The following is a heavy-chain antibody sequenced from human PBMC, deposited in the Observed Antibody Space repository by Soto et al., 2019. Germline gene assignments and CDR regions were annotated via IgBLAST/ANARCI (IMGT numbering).Heavy chain of an antibody. J-gene: IGHJ5*02. CDR3: AREVVETSSLWLDP. CDR2: MNTNTNTT. D-gene: IGHD6-6*01. Sequence: ASVKVSCKASGYTFTGYYVHWVRQAPGHGLEWIGWMNTNTNTTDSAEVFEGRVSLTWDTSISTAYMQLNSLKIDDTAVYYCAREVVETSSLWLDPWGQGTLVTVSS. V-gene: IGHV1-2*02. CDR1: GYTFTGYY.